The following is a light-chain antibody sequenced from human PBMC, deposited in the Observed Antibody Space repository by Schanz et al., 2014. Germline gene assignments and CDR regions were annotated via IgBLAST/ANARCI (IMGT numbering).Light chain of an antibody. CDR3: QQYGSSPLT. V-gene: IGKV3-20*01. J-gene: IGKJ4*01. CDR1: QSVSTTF. Sequence: EIVLTQSPGTLSLSPGERATLSCRASQSVSTTFLAWYQQKPGQAPRLLIYGASNRATGIPDRFSGSGSGTEFTLTFSRLEPEDFAVYYCQQYGSSPLTFGGGTKVEIK. CDR2: GAS.